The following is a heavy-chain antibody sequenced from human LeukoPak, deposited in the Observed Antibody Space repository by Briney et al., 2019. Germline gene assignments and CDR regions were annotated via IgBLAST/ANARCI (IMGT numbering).Heavy chain of an antibody. CDR1: GFTFSSYS. Sequence: GGSLRLSCAASGFTFSSYSMNWVRQAPGKGLEWVSSISSSSYIYYADSVKGRFTISRDNAKNSLYLQMNSLRAEDTAVYYCARDLLAYCGGDCYWFDYWGQGTLVTVSS. D-gene: IGHD2-21*02. CDR2: ISSSSYI. CDR3: ARDLLAYCGGDCYWFDY. J-gene: IGHJ4*02. V-gene: IGHV3-21*01.